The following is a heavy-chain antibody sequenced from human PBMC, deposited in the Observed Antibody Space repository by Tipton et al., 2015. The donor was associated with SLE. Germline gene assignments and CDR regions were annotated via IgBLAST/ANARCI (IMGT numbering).Heavy chain of an antibody. V-gene: IGHV4-59*01. CDR3: ARAKGSVTYSSGQFDS. J-gene: IGHJ4*02. CDR1: GASISSSY. CDR2: IYQSGGT. Sequence: TLSLTCNVSGASISSSYLSWIRQPPGKGLEWIGHIYQSGGTYYNPSLKGRVTISVDTSKNQFSLKLRSVTAADTALYYCARAKGSVTYSSGQFDSWGQGTLVTVSS. D-gene: IGHD3-10*01.